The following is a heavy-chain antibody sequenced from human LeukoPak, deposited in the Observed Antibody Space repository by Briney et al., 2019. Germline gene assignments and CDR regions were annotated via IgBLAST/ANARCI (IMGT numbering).Heavy chain of an antibody. CDR3: ARGRYSSSYYFDY. D-gene: IGHD6-6*01. J-gene: IGHJ4*02. CDR1: GGSISSGGYS. V-gene: IGHV4-30-2*01. CDR2: IYHSGST. Sequence: SETLSLTCAVSGGSISSGGYSWSWIRQPPGKGLEWIGYIYHSGSTYYNPSLKSRVTISVDRSKNQFSLKLSSVTAADTAVYYCARGRYSSSYYFDYWGQGTLVTVSS.